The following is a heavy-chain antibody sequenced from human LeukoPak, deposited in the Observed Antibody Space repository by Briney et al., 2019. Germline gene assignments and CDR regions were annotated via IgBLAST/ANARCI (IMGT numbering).Heavy chain of an antibody. V-gene: IGHV3-21*04. CDR2: ISGSGGST. CDR3: ARDRSMTHFDY. Sequence: PGGSLRLSCAASGFTFSSYSMNWVRQAPGKGLEWVSTISGSGGSTYYADSVRGRFTISRDNAKNSLYLQMNSLRAEDTALYYCARDRSMTHFDYWGQGTLVTVSS. J-gene: IGHJ4*02. CDR1: GFTFSSYS.